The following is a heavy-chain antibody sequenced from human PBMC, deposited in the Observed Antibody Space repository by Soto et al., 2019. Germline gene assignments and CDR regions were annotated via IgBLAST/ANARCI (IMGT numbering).Heavy chain of an antibody. D-gene: IGHD2-8*01. V-gene: IGHV3-15*01. CDR2: IKSKTDGGTT. J-gene: IGHJ4*02. CDR1: GFTFSNAW. Sequence: GSLRLSCAASGFTFSNAWMSWVRQAPGKGLEWVGRIKSKTDGGTTDYAAPVKGRFTISRDDSKNTLYLQMDSLKTEDTAVYYCTTDRERGPSVLMVYAITATIDYWGQGTLVTVSS. CDR3: TTDRERGPSVLMVYAITATIDY.